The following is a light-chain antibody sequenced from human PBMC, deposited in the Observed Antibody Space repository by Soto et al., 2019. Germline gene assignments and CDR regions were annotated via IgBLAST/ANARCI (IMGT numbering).Light chain of an antibody. Sequence: VLTQPPSVSAAPGQKVTISCSGGSSNIGNNFVSWYQQFPGTAPKLLIYDNNKRPSGIPDRFSGSKSGTSATLGITGLQTGDEADYYCGTWDSSLTAYVFGTGTKVTVL. J-gene: IGLJ1*01. CDR3: GTWDSSLTAYV. CDR2: DNN. CDR1: SSNIGNNF. V-gene: IGLV1-51*01.